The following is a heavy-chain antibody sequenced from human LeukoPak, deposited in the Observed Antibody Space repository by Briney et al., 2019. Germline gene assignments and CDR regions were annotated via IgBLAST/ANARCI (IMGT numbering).Heavy chain of an antibody. D-gene: IGHD5-24*01. CDR1: GFTFSDSY. J-gene: IGHJ4*02. Sequence: GSLRLSCAASGFTFSDSYMSWIRQAPGKGLECVAYIGTTINYADSVKGRFTISRDNAKNSLYLQMNSLRAEDTAVYYCARDPRRGDGYNYDYWGQGILVTVSS. CDR2: IGTTI. V-gene: IGHV3-11*01. CDR3: ARDPRRGDGYNYDY.